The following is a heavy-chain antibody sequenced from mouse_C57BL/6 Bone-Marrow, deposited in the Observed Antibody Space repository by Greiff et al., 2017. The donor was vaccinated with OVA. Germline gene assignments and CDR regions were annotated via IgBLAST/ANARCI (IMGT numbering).Heavy chain of an antibody. CDR2: ISTYYGDA. V-gene: IGHV1-67*01. D-gene: IGHD1-1*01. CDR1: GYTFTDYS. J-gene: IGHJ1*03. CDR3: GREGYYGSSTYWYFDV. Sequence: QVQLQQSGPELVRPGVSVKLSCKGSGYTFTDYSMHWVKQSHAKSLEWIGGISTYYGDASYNEKFKDKATMTVDKSSSTDYMELAKLTSEDSAVYYCGREGYYGSSTYWYFDVWGTGTTVTVSS.